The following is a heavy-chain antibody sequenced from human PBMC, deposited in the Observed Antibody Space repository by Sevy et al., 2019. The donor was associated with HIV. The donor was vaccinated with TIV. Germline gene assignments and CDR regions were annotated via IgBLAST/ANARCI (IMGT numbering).Heavy chain of an antibody. J-gene: IGHJ4*02. CDR2: ISGSGGST. CDR1: GFTFSSYA. Sequence: GGSLRLSCAASGFTFSSYAMSWVRQAPGKGLEWVSAISGSGGSTYYADSVKGRFTISRDNSKNTLYLQMNSLGAEDTAVYYCAKSDDFWSPGPLDYWGQGTLVTVSS. V-gene: IGHV3-23*01. CDR3: AKSDDFWSPGPLDY. D-gene: IGHD3-3*01.